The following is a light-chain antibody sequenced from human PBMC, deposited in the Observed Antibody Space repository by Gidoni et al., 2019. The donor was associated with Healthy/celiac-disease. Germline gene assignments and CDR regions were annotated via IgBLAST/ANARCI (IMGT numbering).Light chain of an antibody. CDR2: AAS. V-gene: IGKV1-39*01. Sequence: DIHITQSPSSLSASVGDRVTITCRESQSISSYLNWYQQKPGKAPKLLIYAASSLQSGVPSRFSGSGSGTDFTLTSSSLQHEDFATYYCQQSYSTPLTFGGGTKVEIK. J-gene: IGKJ4*01. CDR3: QQSYSTPLT. CDR1: QSISSY.